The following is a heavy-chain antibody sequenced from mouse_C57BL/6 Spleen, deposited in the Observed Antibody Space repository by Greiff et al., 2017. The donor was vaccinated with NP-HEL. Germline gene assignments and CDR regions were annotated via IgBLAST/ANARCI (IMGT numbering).Heavy chain of an antibody. CDR3: TTPYYGSSLHWYFDV. CDR2: IDPEDGDT. D-gene: IGHD1-1*01. CDR1: GFNIKDYY. J-gene: IGHJ1*03. V-gene: IGHV14-1*01. Sequence: VQLQQSGAELVRPGASVKLSCTASGFNIKDYYMHWVKQRPEQGLEWIGRIDPEDGDTEYAPKFQGKATMTADTSSNTAYLQLSSLTSEDTAVYYCTTPYYGSSLHWYFDVWGTGTTVTVSS.